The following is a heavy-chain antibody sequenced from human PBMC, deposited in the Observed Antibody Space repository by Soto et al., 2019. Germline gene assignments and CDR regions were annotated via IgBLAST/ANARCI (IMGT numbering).Heavy chain of an antibody. D-gene: IGHD3-3*01. V-gene: IGHV4-39*01. CDR3: ARLLGGIFGPSAY. CDR2: IYHSGST. J-gene: IGHJ4*02. CDR1: LGNTSSSDDY. Sequence: PSETLSLTCAVSLGNTSSSDDYWGWLRHSPGKGLEWIGSIYHSGSTFYNPSLQSRVAMYVASSVKQFSLSLRSVTAAGTVVYYGARLLGGIFGPSAYWGQGISVPVS.